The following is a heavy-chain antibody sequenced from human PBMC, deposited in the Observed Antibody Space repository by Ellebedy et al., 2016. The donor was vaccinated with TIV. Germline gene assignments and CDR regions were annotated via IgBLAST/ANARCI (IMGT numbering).Heavy chain of an antibody. Sequence: ASVKVSCKASGGTFSSYDINWVRQATGQGLEWMGWMNPNSGNTGYAQKFQGRVTITRNTSISTAYMELSSLRSEDTAVYYCAREQGAGPMKDYYYYYGMDVWGQGTTVTVSS. CDR2: MNPNSGNT. CDR3: AREQGAGPMKDYYYYYGMDV. V-gene: IGHV1-8*03. CDR1: GGTFSSYD. D-gene: IGHD6-19*01. J-gene: IGHJ6*02.